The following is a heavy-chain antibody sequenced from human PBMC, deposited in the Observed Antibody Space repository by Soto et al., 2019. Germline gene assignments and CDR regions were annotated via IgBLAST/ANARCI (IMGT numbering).Heavy chain of an antibody. D-gene: IGHD1-26*01. Sequence: ASVKVSCKASGYSFTSLDINWVRQTTGQGLEWMGWMQPSSGRTGYAQKFRGRVTMTRDTSINTAYMELSSLTSDDTAFYYCARGVTAGVDYWGQGTLVTVSS. CDR2: MQPSSGRT. CDR3: ARGVTAGVDY. CDR1: GYSFTSLD. J-gene: IGHJ4*02. V-gene: IGHV1-8*01.